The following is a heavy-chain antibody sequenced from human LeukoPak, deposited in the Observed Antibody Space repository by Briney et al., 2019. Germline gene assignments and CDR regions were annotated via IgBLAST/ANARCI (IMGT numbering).Heavy chain of an antibody. D-gene: IGHD5-18*01. CDR3: TRRGPEWIQLWSGFDY. CDR2: IRSKAYGGTT. J-gene: IGHJ4*02. Sequence: GGSLRLPCTASGFTFGDYAMSWVRQAPGKGLEWVGFIRSKAYGGTTEYAASVKGRFTISRDDSKSIAYLQMNSLKTEDTAVYYCTRRGPEWIQLWSGFDYWGQGTLVTVSS. CDR1: GFTFGDYA. V-gene: IGHV3-49*04.